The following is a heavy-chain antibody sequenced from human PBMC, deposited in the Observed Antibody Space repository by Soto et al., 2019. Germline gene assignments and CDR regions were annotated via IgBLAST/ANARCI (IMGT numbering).Heavy chain of an antibody. J-gene: IGHJ4*02. Sequence: QVHLVQSGAEVKKPGASVKVSCKASGYTFTSYGITWVRQAPGQGLEWMGWISAHNGNPDYPQKLQGRVIVTRDTSTSTAYMELRSLRSDDTAVYYCARGRYGDYWGQGALVTVSS. CDR2: ISAHNGNP. CDR1: GYTFTSYG. V-gene: IGHV1-18*01. D-gene: IGHD1-1*01. CDR3: ARGRYGDY.